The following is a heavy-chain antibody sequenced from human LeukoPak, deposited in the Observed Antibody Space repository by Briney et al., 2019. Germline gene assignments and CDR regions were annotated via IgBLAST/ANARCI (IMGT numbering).Heavy chain of an antibody. D-gene: IGHD6-19*01. CDR2: ISAYNGNT. V-gene: IGHV1-18*01. Sequence: ASVKVSCKASGYTFTSYGISWVRQAPGQGLEWMGWISAYNGNTNYARKLQGRVTMTTDTSTSTAYMELRSLRSDDTAVYYCARAGIAVASYYGMDVWGQGTTVTVSS. J-gene: IGHJ6*02. CDR3: ARAGIAVASYYGMDV. CDR1: GYTFTSYG.